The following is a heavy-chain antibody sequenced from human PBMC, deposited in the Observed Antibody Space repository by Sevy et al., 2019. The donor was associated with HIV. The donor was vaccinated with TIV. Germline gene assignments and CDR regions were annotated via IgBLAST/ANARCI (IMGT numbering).Heavy chain of an antibody. V-gene: IGHV4-31*03. CDR2: IYYSGST. J-gene: IGHJ4*02. CDR1: GGSISSGGYY. CDR3: ARAVWTYGDYVSYFDY. D-gene: IGHD4-17*01. Sequence: SETLSLTCTVSGGSISSGGYYWSWIRQHPGKGLEWIGYIYYSGSTYYNPSLKSRVTISVDTSKNQFSLKLSSVTAADTAVYYCARAVWTYGDYVSYFDYWGQGTLVTVSS.